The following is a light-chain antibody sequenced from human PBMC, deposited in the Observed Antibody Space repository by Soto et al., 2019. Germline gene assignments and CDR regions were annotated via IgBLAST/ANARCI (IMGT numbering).Light chain of an antibody. CDR1: SGHSSYA. CDR2: VNSDGSH. J-gene: IGLJ2*01. V-gene: IGLV4-69*01. CDR3: QTWGTGIPVV. Sequence: QLVLTQSPSASASLGASVKLTCTLSSGHSSYAIGWHQQQPEKGPRYLMKVNSDGSHSKGDGIPYRFSGSSSGAERYLTISSLQSEDEADYYCQTWGTGIPVVFGGGTKVTVL.